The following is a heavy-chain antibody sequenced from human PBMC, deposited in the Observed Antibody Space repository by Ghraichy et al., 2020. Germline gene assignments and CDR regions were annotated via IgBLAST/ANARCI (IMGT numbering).Heavy chain of an antibody. CDR2: ITATGGSA. J-gene: IGHJ4*01. CDR1: GFSFRSHA. CDR3: AKVRGEGRSSGFFDS. V-gene: IGHV3-23*01. Sequence: LSLTCEASGFSFRSHAMSWVRQAPGKGLEWVSAITATGGSAYYADSVRGRLTVARDNSKNTLYLEMNRLRVEDTAVYFCAKVRGEGRSSGFFDSWGQGTLVTVSS. D-gene: IGHD3-22*01.